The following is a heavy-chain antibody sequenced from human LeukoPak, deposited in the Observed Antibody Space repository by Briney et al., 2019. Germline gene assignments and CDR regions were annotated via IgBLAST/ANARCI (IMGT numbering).Heavy chain of an antibody. CDR2: INPNDGDT. CDR3: ARANFLYCSSTTCLLDY. J-gene: IGHJ4*02. V-gene: IGHV1-2*02. CDR1: GYTFTDYY. D-gene: IGHD2-2*01. Sequence: ASVKVSCKASGYTFTDYYMHWVRQAPGQGFEWMGWINPNDGDTNYAQKFQGRVTMTRDTSISTAHMEVSRLRSDDTAVYYCARANFLYCSSTTCLLDYWGQGTLVTVSS.